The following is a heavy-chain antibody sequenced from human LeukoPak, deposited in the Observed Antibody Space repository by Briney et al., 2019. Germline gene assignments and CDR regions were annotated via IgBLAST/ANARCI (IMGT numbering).Heavy chain of an antibody. CDR3: ARDSKYSSGWYQGDY. D-gene: IGHD6-19*01. CDR2: IYSGGGT. CDR1: GFTVSSNY. J-gene: IGHJ4*02. Sequence: VGSLRLSCAASGFTVSSNYMSWVRQAPGKGLEWVSVIYSGGGTYYADSVKGRFTISRDNSKNTLYLQMNSLRAEDTAVYYCARDSKYSSGWYQGDYWGQGTLVTVSS. V-gene: IGHV3-66*02.